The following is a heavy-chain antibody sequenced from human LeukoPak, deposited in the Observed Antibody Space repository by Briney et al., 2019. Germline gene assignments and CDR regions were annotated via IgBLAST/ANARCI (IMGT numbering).Heavy chain of an antibody. V-gene: IGHV1-18*01. CDR3: ARGPLEPGGPWEFDY. J-gene: IGHJ4*02. D-gene: IGHD1-26*01. Sequence: GASVKVSCKASGYTFTSYGISWVRQAPGQGLEWMGWISAYNGNTNYAQKLQGRVTMTTDTSTSTAYMELRSLRSDDTAVYYCARGPLEPGGPWEFDYWGQGTLVTVSS. CDR2: ISAYNGNT. CDR1: GYTFTSYG.